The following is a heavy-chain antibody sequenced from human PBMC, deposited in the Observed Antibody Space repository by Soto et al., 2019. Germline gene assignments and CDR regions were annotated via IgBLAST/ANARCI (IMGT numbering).Heavy chain of an antibody. Sequence: EVQLVESGGGLVQPGGSLRLSCVASGIPVSSNYMTWVRQAPGKGLEWVSVLHSGGDTYYANSVKGRFTISRHDSTNTLLLQMNSLKAEDTAVYYCARDGPYYYASRMDVWGQGTTVTVSS. CDR2: LHSGGDT. CDR3: ARDGPYYYASRMDV. CDR1: GIPVSSNY. D-gene: IGHD3-10*01. V-gene: IGHV3-53*04. J-gene: IGHJ6*02.